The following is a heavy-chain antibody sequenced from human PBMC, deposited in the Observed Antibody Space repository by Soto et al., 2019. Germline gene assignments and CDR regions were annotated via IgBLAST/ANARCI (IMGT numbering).Heavy chain of an antibody. J-gene: IGHJ4*02. V-gene: IGHV4-59*01. D-gene: IGHD3-22*01. CDR1: GGSISSYY. CDR2: IYYSGGT. Sequence: NPSETLSLTCTVSGGSISSYYWSWIRQTPEKGLEWIGYIYYSGGTNYNPSLKSRVTISVDTSKNQFSLKLSSVTAADTAVFYCARESFYDSGGFQGFDYWGQGTLVTVSS. CDR3: ARESFYDSGGFQGFDY.